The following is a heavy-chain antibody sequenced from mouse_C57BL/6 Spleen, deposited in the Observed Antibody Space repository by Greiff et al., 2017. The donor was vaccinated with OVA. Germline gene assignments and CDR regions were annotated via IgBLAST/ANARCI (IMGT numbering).Heavy chain of an antibody. Sequence: VQLKESGPGLVQPSQSLYITCTVSGFSLTSYGVHWVRQPPGKGLEWLGVIWSGGSTDYNAAFISRLSISKDNSKSQVFFKMNSLQADDTAIYYCAKNMGYMSNYFDYWGQGTTLTVSS. D-gene: IGHD1-1*02. CDR1: GFSLTSYG. CDR2: IWSGGST. J-gene: IGHJ2*01. V-gene: IGHV2-4*01. CDR3: AKNMGYMSNYFDY.